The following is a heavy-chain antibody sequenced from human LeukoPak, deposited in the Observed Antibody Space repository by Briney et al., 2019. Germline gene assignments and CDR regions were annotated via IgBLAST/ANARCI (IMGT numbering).Heavy chain of an antibody. J-gene: IGHJ4*02. CDR2: IKRKSDGET. Sequence: GGSLRLSCAGSGFYFINSWISWVRQSPGKGLEWVGHIKRKSDGETDFAAPVNGRFSISRDDSKNTVYLQMNGLRIEDTGVYYCTTSGGNWDYFDYWGQGTLVTVSS. V-gene: IGHV3-15*01. CDR1: GFYFINSW. CDR3: TTSGGNWDYFDY. D-gene: IGHD7-27*01.